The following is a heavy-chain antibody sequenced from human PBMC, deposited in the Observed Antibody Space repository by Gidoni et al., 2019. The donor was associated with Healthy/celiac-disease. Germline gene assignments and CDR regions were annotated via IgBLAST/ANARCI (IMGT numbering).Heavy chain of an antibody. D-gene: IGHD6-19*01. Sequence: SCKASGGTFSSYAISWVRQAPGQGLEWMGGIIPIFGTANYAQKFHGRVTITADESTSTAYMELSSLRSEDTAVYYCARASIAVADNYCFDYWGQGTLVTVSS. V-gene: IGHV1-69*01. CDR1: GGTFSSYA. CDR2: IIPIFGTA. J-gene: IGHJ4*02. CDR3: ARASIAVADNYCFDY.